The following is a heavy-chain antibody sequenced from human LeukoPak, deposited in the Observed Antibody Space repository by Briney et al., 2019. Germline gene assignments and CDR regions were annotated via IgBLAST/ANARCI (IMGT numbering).Heavy chain of an antibody. CDR3: ASRGITMVRGVTGGDRNGRTELYY. Sequence: GGSLRLSCAASGFTFSSYAMHWVRQAPGKGLEWVAVISYDGSNKYYADSVKGRFTISRDNSKNTLHLQMNSLRAEDTAVYYCASRGITMVRGVTGGDRNGRTELYYWGQGTLVTVSS. V-gene: IGHV3-30*04. CDR1: GFTFSSYA. D-gene: IGHD3-10*01. CDR2: ISYDGSNK. J-gene: IGHJ4*02.